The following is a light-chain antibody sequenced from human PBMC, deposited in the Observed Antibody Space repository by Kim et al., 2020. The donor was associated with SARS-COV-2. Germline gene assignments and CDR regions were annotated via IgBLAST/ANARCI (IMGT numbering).Light chain of an antibody. J-gene: IGKJ4*01. V-gene: IGKV1-9*01. CDR3: QQLNSYPLT. CDR2: AAS. CDR1: QGISSY. Sequence: IQLTQSPSSLSASVGDRVTITCRASQGISSYLAWYQQKPGKAPKLLIYAASTLQSGVPSMFSGSGSGTDFTLTIISLQPEDFATYYCQQLNSYPLTFGGGTKVDIK.